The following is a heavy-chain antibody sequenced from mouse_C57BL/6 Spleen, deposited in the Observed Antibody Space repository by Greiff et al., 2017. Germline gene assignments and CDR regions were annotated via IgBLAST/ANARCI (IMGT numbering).Heavy chain of an antibody. CDR1: GYTFTDYY. Sequence: QVQLQQSGAELVKPGASVKISCKASGYTFTDYYINWVKQRPGQGLECIGKIGPGSGSTYYNEKFKGKATLTADKSSSTAYMQLSSLTSEDSAVYFCAIEGLEGAMDYWGQGTSVTVSS. CDR2: IGPGSGST. V-gene: IGHV1-77*01. J-gene: IGHJ4*01. D-gene: IGHD3-3*01. CDR3: AIEGLEGAMDY.